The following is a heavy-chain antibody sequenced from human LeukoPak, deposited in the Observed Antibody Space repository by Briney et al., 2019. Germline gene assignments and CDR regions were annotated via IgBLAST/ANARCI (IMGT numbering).Heavy chain of an antibody. CDR1: GGTFSSYA. CDR2: IIPILGIA. D-gene: IGHD2-2*01. CDR3: ARGLVVPAAMGEFDY. J-gene: IGHJ4*02. Sequence: GASVKVSCKASGGTFSSYAISWVRQAPGQGLEWMGSIIPILGIANYAQKFQGRITMTRDTSTSTAYMELRSLKSDDTAVYYCARGLVVPAAMGEFDYWGQGTLIAVPS. V-gene: IGHV1-69*04.